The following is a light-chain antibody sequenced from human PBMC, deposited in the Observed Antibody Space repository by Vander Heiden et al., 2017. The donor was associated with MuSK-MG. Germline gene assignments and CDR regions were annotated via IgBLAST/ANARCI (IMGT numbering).Light chain of an antibody. CDR2: EVT. V-gene: IGLV2-14*03. Sequence: QSVLTQPASVSGSPGRAITLSCTGTYSDVGALNFVPWYQQRPGKVPELLIFEVTKRPSGVPSRFSDSKSGHTASLTISGLQAEDESDYYCSSYTRTHTVVFGGGTKLTVL. CDR3: SSYTRTHTVV. CDR1: YSDVGALNF. J-gene: IGLJ2*01.